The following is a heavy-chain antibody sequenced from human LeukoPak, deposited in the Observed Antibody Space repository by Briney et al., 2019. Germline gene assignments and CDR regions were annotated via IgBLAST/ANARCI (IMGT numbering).Heavy chain of an antibody. V-gene: IGHV3-11*01. J-gene: IGHJ4*02. Sequence: GGSLRLSCAASGFTFSDYYMSWIRQPPGKGLEWVSYTSRSGDTMYYADSVRGRFAISRDNAKNSLYLQMNSLRAEDTAVYYCAGVAQPPHYDYVWGSYRYSYFDYWGQGTLVPVSS. CDR2: TSRSGDTM. CDR1: GFTFSDYY. D-gene: IGHD3-16*02. CDR3: AGVAQPPHYDYVWGSYRYSYFDY.